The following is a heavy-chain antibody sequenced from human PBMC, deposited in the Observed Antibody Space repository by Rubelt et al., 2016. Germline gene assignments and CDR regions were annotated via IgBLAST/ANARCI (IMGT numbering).Heavy chain of an antibody. J-gene: IGHJ5*02. CDR1: GLTFSTYA. CDR3: AREGSSPNWFDP. Sequence: VQLVESGGDLVKPGGSLRLSCAASGLTFSTYAMFWVRQAPGKGRDWVAVISYDGSNKYYAESMKGRFTISRDNSRNTQYLQMNSLRPEDTAVYYCAREGSSPNWFDPWGPGTQVTVSS. CDR2: ISYDGSNK. D-gene: IGHD3-10*01. V-gene: IGHV3-30*04.